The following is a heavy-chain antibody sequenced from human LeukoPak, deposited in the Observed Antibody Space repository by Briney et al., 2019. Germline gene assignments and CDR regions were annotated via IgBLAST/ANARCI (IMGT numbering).Heavy chain of an antibody. CDR3: ARQTDLESAFDI. CDR1: GDSVSSNSAA. Sequence: SQTLSLTCAISGDSVSSNSAAWNWIRQSPSRGLEWLGRTYYRSKWYNDYAVSVKSRITINPDTSKNQFSLKLSSVTAADTAVYYCARQTDLESAFDIWGQGTMVTVSS. D-gene: IGHD5-24*01. V-gene: IGHV6-1*01. CDR2: TYYRSKWYN. J-gene: IGHJ3*02.